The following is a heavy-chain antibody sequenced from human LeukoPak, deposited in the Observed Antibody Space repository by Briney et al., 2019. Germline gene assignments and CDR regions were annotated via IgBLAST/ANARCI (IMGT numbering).Heavy chain of an antibody. Sequence: SETLSLTCTVSGGSISSYYWSWIRQPPGKGLEWIAYISDIGSINYNPSLKSRVTISLDTSKNQFSLKLSSVTAADRAVYYCAGHHPRNTVDFWGQGTLVTVSS. CDR1: GGSISSYY. CDR3: AGHHPRNTVDF. J-gene: IGHJ4*02. D-gene: IGHD2/OR15-2a*01. CDR2: ISDIGSI. V-gene: IGHV4-59*08.